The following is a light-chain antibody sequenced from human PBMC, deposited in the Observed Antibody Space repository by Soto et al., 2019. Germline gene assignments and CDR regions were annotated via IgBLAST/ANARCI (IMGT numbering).Light chain of an antibody. CDR3: QQSFSTPT. V-gene: IGKV1-39*01. J-gene: IGKJ5*01. Sequence: DIQMTQSPSSLSASVGDRVTITFRASQSINIYLNWYRQKPGKAPELLIYSASNLQSGVPSRFSGSGSGTDFTLTISSLQPEDFATYYCQQSFSTPTFGQGTRLEI. CDR1: QSINIY. CDR2: SAS.